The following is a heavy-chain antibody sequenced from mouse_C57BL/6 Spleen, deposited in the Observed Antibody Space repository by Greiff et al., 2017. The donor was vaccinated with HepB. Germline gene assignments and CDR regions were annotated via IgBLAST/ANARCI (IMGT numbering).Heavy chain of an antibody. V-gene: IGHV1-80*01. CDR1: GYAFSSYW. D-gene: IGHD4-1*02. CDR2: IYPGDGDT. CDR3: ARSSSTGVSDY. Sequence: QVQLQQSGAELVKPGASVKISCKASGYAFSSYWMNWVKQRPGKGLDWIGQIYPGDGDTNYNGKFKGKATLTADKSSSTAYMQLSSLTSEDSAVYFCARSSSTGVSDYWGQGTTLTVSS. J-gene: IGHJ2*01.